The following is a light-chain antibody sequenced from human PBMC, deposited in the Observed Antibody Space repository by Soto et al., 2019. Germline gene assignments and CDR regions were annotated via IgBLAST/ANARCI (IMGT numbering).Light chain of an antibody. V-gene: IGKV1-5*01. CDR2: GVS. Sequence: IQMNQSPSTVSASVIDIVTITCLASQSIKNWLAWYQQKPGKAPKLLIYGVSSLKGGVPSRFSGSGSGTEFTLTISSLQPDDFATYYCQQYNSYSRTFGQGTKVDIK. CDR1: QSIKNW. CDR3: QQYNSYSRT. J-gene: IGKJ1*01.